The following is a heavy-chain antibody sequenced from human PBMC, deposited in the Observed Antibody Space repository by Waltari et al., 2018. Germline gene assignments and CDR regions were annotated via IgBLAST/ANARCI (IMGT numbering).Heavy chain of an antibody. D-gene: IGHD2-15*01. Sequence: QVQLQQWGAGLLKPSETLSLTCAVYGGSFSGYYWSWIRQPPGQGLEWIGEINHSGSTNYNPSLKSRVTISVDTSKNQFSLKLSSVTAADTAVYYCARGPASDCSGGSCYYWYFDLWGRGTLVTVSS. CDR1: GGSFSGYY. V-gene: IGHV4-34*01. CDR3: ARGPASDCSGGSCYYWYFDL. CDR2: INHSGST. J-gene: IGHJ2*01.